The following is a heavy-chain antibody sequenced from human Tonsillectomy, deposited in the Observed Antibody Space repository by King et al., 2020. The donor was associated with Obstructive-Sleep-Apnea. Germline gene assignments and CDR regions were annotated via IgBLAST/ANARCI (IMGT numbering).Heavy chain of an antibody. V-gene: IGHV1-18*04. J-gene: IGHJ4*02. CDR2: ISAFNGNK. Sequence: VQLVESGPEVKKPGASVKVSCRASGYTFTSYGLIWVRQAPGQGLEWRGWISAFNGNKNYAQKLQGRVTMTTDTSTSTAYMELRSLRSDDTAVYYCARDLYSGSYSRDYWGQGTLVTVSS. CDR1: GYTFTSYG. D-gene: IGHD1-26*01. CDR3: ARDLYSGSYSRDY.